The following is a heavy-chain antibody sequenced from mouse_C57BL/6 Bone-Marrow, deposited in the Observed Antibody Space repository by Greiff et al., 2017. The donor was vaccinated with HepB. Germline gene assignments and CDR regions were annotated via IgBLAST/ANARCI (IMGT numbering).Heavy chain of an antibody. J-gene: IGHJ2*01. CDR2: IYPRSGNT. D-gene: IGHD2-4*01. CDR1: GYTFTSYG. V-gene: IGHV1-81*01. CDR3: AREEGGRMTTGDY. Sequence: VQLQQSGAELARPGASVKLSCKASGYTFTSYGISWVKQRPGQGLEWIGEIYPRSGNTYYNEKFKGKATLTADKSSSTAYMELRSLTSEDSAVYFWAREEGGRMTTGDYWGQGTTLTVSS.